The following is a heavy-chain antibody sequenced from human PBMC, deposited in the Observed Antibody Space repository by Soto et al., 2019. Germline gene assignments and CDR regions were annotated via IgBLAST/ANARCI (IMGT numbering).Heavy chain of an antibody. D-gene: IGHD7-27*01. CDR1: GYTFTSYD. CDR3: ESLPWANYYYYGMDV. Sequence: QVQLVQSGAEVKKPGASVKVSCKASGYTFTSYDINWVRQATGQGREWMGWMNPNSGNTGYAQKFQGRVTMTRNTSISTAYMELSSLRSEDTAVYYWESLPWANYYYYGMDVWGQGTTVTVSS. CDR2: MNPNSGNT. V-gene: IGHV1-8*01. J-gene: IGHJ6*02.